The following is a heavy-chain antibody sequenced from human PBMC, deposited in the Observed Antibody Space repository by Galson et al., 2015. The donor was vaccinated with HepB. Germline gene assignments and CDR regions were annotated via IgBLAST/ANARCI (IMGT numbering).Heavy chain of an antibody. V-gene: IGHV5-51*01. CDR3: ATRYMATITYNTITYGSPTEQEENFDY. CDR1: GYSFTSYW. CDR2: IYPGDSDT. Sequence: QSGAEVKKPGESLKISCKGSGYSFTSYWIGWVRQMPGKGLEWMGIIYPGDSDTRYSPSFQGQVTISADKSISTAYLQWSSLKASDTAMYYCATRYMATITYNTITYGSPTEQEENFDYWGQGTLVTVSS. D-gene: IGHD5-24*01. J-gene: IGHJ4*02.